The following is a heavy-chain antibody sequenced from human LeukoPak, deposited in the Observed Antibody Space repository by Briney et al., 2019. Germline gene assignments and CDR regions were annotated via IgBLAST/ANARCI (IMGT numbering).Heavy chain of an antibody. CDR3: ASSGSYRFDY. CDR2: ITASGTAM. V-gene: IGHV3-48*02. D-gene: IGHD1-26*01. J-gene: IGHJ4*02. Sequence: GGSLRLSCAASGFTFSSYSMNWVRQAPGKGLEWVSHITASGTAMFYADSVKGRFTISRDNAKNSLYLRMNSLRDEDTAVYYCASSGSYRFDYWGQGTLVTVSS. CDR1: GFTFSSYS.